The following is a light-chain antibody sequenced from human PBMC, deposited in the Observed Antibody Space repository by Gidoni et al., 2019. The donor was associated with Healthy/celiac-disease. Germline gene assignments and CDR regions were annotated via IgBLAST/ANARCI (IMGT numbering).Light chain of an antibody. J-gene: IGLJ2*01. V-gene: IGLV2-11*01. CDR2: DVS. CDR3: CSYAGSYTVV. CDR1: SSDVGGHNY. Sequence: SALTQRRPVSGSPGQSVTISCTGTSSDVGGHNYVSWYQQHPGKAPKLMIYDVSKRPSGVPDRFSGSKSGNTASLTISGLQAEDEADYYCCSYAGSYTVVFGGGTKLTVL.